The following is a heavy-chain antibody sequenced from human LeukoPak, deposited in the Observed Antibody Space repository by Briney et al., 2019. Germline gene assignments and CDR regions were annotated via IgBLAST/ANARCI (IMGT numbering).Heavy chain of an antibody. CDR2: ISSAGTII. D-gene: IGHD6-19*01. J-gene: IGHJ4*02. Sequence: GRSLRLSCAASGFTFGTYSMHWVRQAPGKGLEWVAIISSAGTIINYADSVRGRFSIPRDNSRNTLYLQMDSLRTEDTAVYYCAKDHRWLVDYWGQGTLVTVSS. V-gene: IGHV3-30-3*01. CDR3: AKDHRWLVDY. CDR1: GFTFGTYS.